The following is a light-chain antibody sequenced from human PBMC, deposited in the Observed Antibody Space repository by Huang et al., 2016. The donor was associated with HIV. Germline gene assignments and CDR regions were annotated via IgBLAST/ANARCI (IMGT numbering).Light chain of an antibody. CDR2: EVS. J-gene: IGKJ5*01. Sequence: DIVMTQTPLSLSVTPGQPASISCKSSQSLLHSDGKTYLYWYLQKPGQSPQLLMYEVSSRFSGVQDRFSGSGSGTDFTLEISRVEAEDVGVYYCMQGIHLLGITFGQGTRLEI. CDR1: QSLLHSDGKTY. V-gene: IGKV2-29*02. CDR3: MQGIHLLGIT.